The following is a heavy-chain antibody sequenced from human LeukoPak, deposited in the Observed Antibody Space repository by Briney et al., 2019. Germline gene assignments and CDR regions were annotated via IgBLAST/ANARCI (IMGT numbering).Heavy chain of an antibody. V-gene: IGHV3-21*01. CDR2: ISSSSSYI. CDR3: ARVSRILTGPDY. Sequence: GGSLRLSCAASGFTFSSYSMNWVRQAPGKGLEWVSSISSSSSYIYYADSVKGRFTISRDNAKNSLYLQMNSLRAEDTAVYYCARVSRILTGPDYWGQGTLVTVSS. CDR1: GFTFSSYS. D-gene: IGHD3-9*01. J-gene: IGHJ4*02.